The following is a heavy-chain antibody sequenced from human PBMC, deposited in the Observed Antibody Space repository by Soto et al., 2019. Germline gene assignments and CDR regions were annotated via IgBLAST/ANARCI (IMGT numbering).Heavy chain of an antibody. V-gene: IGHV1-18*01. D-gene: IGHD2-15*01. Sequence: ASVKVSCKASGYTFTSYGISWVRQAPGQGLEWMGWISAYNGNTNYAQKLQGRVTMTTDTSTSTAYMELRSLRSDDTAVYYCARVPPIVVVVAATRYYFDYWGQGTLVTVSS. J-gene: IGHJ4*02. CDR2: ISAYNGNT. CDR3: ARVPPIVVVVAATRYYFDY. CDR1: GYTFTSYG.